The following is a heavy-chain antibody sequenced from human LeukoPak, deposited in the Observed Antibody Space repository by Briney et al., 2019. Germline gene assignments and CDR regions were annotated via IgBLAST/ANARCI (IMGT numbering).Heavy chain of an antibody. CDR1: GGSISSYY. D-gene: IGHD3-22*01. CDR3: ASEYYYDSSGYYSLDY. CDR2: IYYSGST. J-gene: IGHJ4*02. Sequence: SETLSLTCTVSGGSISSYYWSWIRQPPGKGLEWIGYIYYSGSTNYNPSLKSRVTISVDTSKNQFSLKLSSVTAADTAVYYCASEYYYDSSGYYSLDYWGQGTLVTVSS. V-gene: IGHV4-59*08.